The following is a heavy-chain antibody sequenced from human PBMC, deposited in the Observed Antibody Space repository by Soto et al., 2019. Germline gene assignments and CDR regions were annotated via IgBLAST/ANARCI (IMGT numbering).Heavy chain of an antibody. CDR3: ARKVRGIAAAGKAFAY. J-gene: IGHJ4*02. CDR1: GGSISSYY. Sequence: SETLSLTCTVSGGSISSYYWSWIRQPPGKGLEWIGYIYYSGSTNYNPSLKSRATISVDTSKNQFSLKLSSVTAADTAVYYCARKVRGIAAAGKAFAYRGQGTLVTVSS. CDR2: IYYSGST. D-gene: IGHD6-13*01. V-gene: IGHV4-59*12.